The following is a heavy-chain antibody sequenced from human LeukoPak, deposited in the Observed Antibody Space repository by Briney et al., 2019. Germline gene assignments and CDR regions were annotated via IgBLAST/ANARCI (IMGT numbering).Heavy chain of an antibody. D-gene: IGHD6-19*01. J-gene: IGHJ4*02. CDR1: GFTFSSYA. Sequence: GGSLRLSCAASGFTFSSYAMHWVRQAPGKGLEWVAVISYDGSNKYYADSVKGRFTISRDNSKNTLYLQMNSLRAEDTAVYYCAREVRMEQWLGPPDYWGQGTLVTVSS. CDR3: AREVRMEQWLGPPDY. V-gene: IGHV3-30-3*01. CDR2: ISYDGSNK.